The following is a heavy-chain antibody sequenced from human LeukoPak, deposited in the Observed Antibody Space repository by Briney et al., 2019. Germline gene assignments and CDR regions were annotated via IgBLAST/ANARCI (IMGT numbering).Heavy chain of an antibody. J-gene: IGHJ4*02. CDR2: IIPMLAIP. CDR3: ARGWGDYNFRSGSYKD. Sequence: SVTVSCKASGGAFSSNTISWVRQAPGQGLEWMGRIIPMLAIPNYAQKFQGRVTITADKSTTTAYMELSSLRSEDTAVYYCARGWGDYNFRSGSYKDWGQGTLVTVSS. D-gene: IGHD3-3*01. V-gene: IGHV1-69*02. CDR1: GGAFSSNT.